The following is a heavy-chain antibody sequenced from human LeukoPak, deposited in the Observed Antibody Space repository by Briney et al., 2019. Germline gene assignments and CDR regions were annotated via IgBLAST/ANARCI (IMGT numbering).Heavy chain of an antibody. Sequence: PSETLSLTCTVSGDSISSYYWSWIRQPPGKGLEWIGYMSFSGSTNYNASLKSRVTVSVDIPKNHFSLKLRSVTAGDTAVYYCARRNLQGGLDYWGQGALVTVSS. CDR3: ARRNLQGGLDY. J-gene: IGHJ4*02. CDR2: MSFSGST. CDR1: GDSISSYY. D-gene: IGHD1-14*01. V-gene: IGHV4-59*01.